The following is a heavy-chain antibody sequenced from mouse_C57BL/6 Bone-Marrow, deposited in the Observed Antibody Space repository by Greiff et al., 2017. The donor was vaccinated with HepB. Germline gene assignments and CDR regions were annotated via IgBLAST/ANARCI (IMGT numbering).Heavy chain of an antibody. D-gene: IGHD1-1*01. CDR1: GYAFSSYW. CDR2: IYPGDGDT. Sequence: QVTLKESGAELVKPGASVKISCKASGYAFSSYWMNWVKQRPGKGLEWIGQIYPGDGDTNYNGKFKGKATLTADKSSSTAYMQLSSLTSEDSAVYFCARGRGSSFAYWGQGTLVTVSA. J-gene: IGHJ3*01. CDR3: ARGRGSSFAY. V-gene: IGHV1-80*01.